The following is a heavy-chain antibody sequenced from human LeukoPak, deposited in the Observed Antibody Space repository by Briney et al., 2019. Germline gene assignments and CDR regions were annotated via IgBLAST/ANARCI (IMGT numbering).Heavy chain of an antibody. CDR2: ISGSGGTT. Sequence: GGSLRLSCLPSGFTFSNYAMTWVRQAPGKGLEWVSSISGSGGTTYYADSVKGRFTISRDSAKNMLFLQMNRLRAEDTAVYYCAKSPYFYNSGRSVDVWGKGTTVTVSS. J-gene: IGHJ6*04. D-gene: IGHD3-10*01. CDR3: AKSPYFYNSGRSVDV. V-gene: IGHV3-23*01. CDR1: GFTFSNYA.